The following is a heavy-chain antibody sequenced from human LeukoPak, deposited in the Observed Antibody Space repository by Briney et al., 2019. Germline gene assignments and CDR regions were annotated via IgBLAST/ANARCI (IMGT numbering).Heavy chain of an antibody. V-gene: IGHV4-59*01. CDR1: GGSISSYY. D-gene: IGHD1-7*01. Sequence: SETLSLTCTVSGGSISSYYWSWIRQPPGKGLEWIGYIYYSGSTNYNPSLKSRVTISVDTSKNQFSLKLSSVTAADTAVYYCARAGGVTGTTRFDPWGQGTLVTVSS. CDR3: ARAGGVTGTTRFDP. CDR2: IYYSGST. J-gene: IGHJ5*02.